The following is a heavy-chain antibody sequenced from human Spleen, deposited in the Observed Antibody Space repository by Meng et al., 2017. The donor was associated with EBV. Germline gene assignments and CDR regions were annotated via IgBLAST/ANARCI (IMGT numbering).Heavy chain of an antibody. V-gene: IGHV1-3*04. CDR1: GYTFSGDA. CDR2: INTANGNT. J-gene: IGHJ4*02. CDR3: ATGGRPLWSH. Sequence: VLIRQLGDEGNKPGGSVNFSGKASGYTFSGDAMHWLRQAPGQRPEWIGWINTANGNTKYSQKFQGRVSITRDRSATTTNMELSSLTSEDTAVYYCATGGRPLWSHWGQGTLVTVSS. D-gene: IGHD2-8*02.